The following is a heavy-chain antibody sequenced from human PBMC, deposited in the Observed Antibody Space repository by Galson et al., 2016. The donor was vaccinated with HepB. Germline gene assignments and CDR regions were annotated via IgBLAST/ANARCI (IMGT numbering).Heavy chain of an antibody. CDR2: IKQDGSEK. Sequence: SLRLSCAASGFSISTYWMSWVRQVPGKGLEWVANIKQDGSEKYYVDSVKGRFTISRDNVKKSLFLQMNSLRAEGTAVYYCAQYYYDSSGYIEYFQNWGQGSRVTVSS. J-gene: IGHJ1*01. D-gene: IGHD3-22*01. CDR1: GFSISTYW. CDR3: AQYYYDSSGYIEYFQN. V-gene: IGHV3-7*03.